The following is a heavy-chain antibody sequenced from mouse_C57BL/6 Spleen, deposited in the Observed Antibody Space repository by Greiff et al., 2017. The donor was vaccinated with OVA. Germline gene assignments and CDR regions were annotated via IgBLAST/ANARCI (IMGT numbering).Heavy chain of an antibody. D-gene: IGHD2-14*01. CDR1: GYTFTDHT. Sequence: VKLMESDAELVKPGASVKISCKVSGYTFTDHTIHWMKQRPEQGLEWIGYIYPRDGSTKYNEKFKGKATLTADKSSSTAYMQLNSLTSEDSAVYFCAREGGYDHYAMDYWGQGTSVTVSS. V-gene: IGHV1-78*01. CDR3: AREGGYDHYAMDY. J-gene: IGHJ4*01. CDR2: IYPRDGST.